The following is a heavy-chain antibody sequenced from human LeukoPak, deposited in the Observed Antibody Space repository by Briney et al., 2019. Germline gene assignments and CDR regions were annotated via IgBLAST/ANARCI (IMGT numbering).Heavy chain of an antibody. CDR2: IYYSGLT. CDR1: GDSLTSNNYF. Sequence: SETLSLTCILSGDSLTSNNYFWRWIRQSPGKGLEWLGSIYYSGLTYYGPSFKRRLTISLDTSNNPFSLRLGSVPAADTAVYYCARRSFCAGDCLCLDYWGQGLLVTVSS. J-gene: IGHJ4*02. CDR3: ARRSFCAGDCLCLDY. D-gene: IGHD2-21*02. V-gene: IGHV4-39*01.